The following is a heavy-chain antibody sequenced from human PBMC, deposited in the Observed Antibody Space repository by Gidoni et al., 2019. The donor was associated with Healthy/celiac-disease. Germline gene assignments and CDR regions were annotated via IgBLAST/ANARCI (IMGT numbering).Heavy chain of an antibody. CDR1: GGSFSGYY. V-gene: IGHV4-34*01. J-gene: IGHJ4*02. D-gene: IGHD6-19*01. CDR3: ARGHLGQWLATKGYFDY. CDR2: INHSGST. Sequence: QVQLQQWGAGLLKPSETLSLTCAVYGGSFSGYYWSWIRQPPGKGLEWIGEINHSGSTNYNPSLKSRVTISVDTSKNQFSLKLSSVTAADTAVYYCARGHLGQWLATKGYFDYWGQGTLVTVSS.